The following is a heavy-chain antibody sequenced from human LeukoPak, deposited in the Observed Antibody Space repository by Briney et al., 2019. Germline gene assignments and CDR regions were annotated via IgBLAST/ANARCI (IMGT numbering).Heavy chain of an antibody. D-gene: IGHD2-21*02. CDR2: IWYDESNK. CDR1: GFTFSSYG. Sequence: GGSLRLSCAASGFTFSSYGMHWVRQAPGKGLEWVALIWYDESNKYYADSVKGRFTISRDNSKNTLYLQMNSLRAEDTAVYYCARHYCGGDCYFDCWGQGTLVTVSS. J-gene: IGHJ4*02. CDR3: ARHYCGGDCYFDC. V-gene: IGHV3-33*01.